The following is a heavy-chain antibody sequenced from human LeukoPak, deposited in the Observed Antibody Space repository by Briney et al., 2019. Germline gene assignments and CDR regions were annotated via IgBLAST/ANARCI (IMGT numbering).Heavy chain of an antibody. Sequence: GGSLRLSCAASGFTFSRYSMNWVRQAPGKGLEWVSSISSSSSYIYYADSVKGRFTISRDDAKNSLYLQMNSLIAEDTAVYYCARERASSSWTLFGSWGQGTLVTVSS. D-gene: IGHD6-13*01. V-gene: IGHV3-21*01. CDR2: ISSSSSYI. CDR3: ARERASSSWTLFGS. J-gene: IGHJ5*01. CDR1: GFTFSRYS.